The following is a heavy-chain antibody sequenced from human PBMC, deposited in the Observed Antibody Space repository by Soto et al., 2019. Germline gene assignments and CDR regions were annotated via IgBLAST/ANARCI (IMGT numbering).Heavy chain of an antibody. D-gene: IGHD5-12*01. CDR3: AREGVAPYYYYGMDI. V-gene: IGHV1-18*01. J-gene: IGHJ6*02. Sequence: QVQLVQSGAEVKKPGASVKVSCKASGYTFTRSGISWARQVPGQGPEWMGWISSYNGDTNYAQTFQGRVTMTTDTSTSTAYMELRSLRSDDTAVYYCAREGVAPYYYYGMDIWGQGTPVTVSS. CDR2: ISSYNGDT. CDR1: GYTFTRSG.